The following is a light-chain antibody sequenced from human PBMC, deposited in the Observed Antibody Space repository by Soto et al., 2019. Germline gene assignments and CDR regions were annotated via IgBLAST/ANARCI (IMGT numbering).Light chain of an antibody. J-gene: IGKJ1*01. V-gene: IGKV1-5*01. CDR2: AAS. CDR1: ESIDNW. CDR3: QQYHTDWT. Sequence: DIQMTQSPSTLPASVGDRVTITCRASESIDNWLAWYQQKPGKAPKLLIFAASTLVRGVPSRFSGRGSGTEFTLTISSLQADDYATFYCQQYHTDWTFGQGTKVDI.